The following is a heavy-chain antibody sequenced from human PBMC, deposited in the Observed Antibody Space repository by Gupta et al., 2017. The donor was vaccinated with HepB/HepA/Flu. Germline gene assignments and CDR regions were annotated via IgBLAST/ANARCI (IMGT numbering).Heavy chain of an antibody. J-gene: IGHJ3*02. CDR3: ARRIMITFGGVTVDAFDI. V-gene: IGHV4-39*01. Sequence: QLQLQESGPGLVKPSETLSLTCTVSGGSISSSSYYWGWIRQPPGKGLEWIGSIYYSGSTYYNPSLKSRVTISVDTSKNQFSLKLSSVTAADTAVYYCARRIMITFGGVTVDAFDIWGQGTMVTVSS. CDR1: GGSISSSSYY. D-gene: IGHD3-16*02. CDR2: IYYSGST.